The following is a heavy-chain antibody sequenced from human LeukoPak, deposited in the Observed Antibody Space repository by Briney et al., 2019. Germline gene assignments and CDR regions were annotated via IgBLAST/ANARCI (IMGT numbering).Heavy chain of an antibody. CDR3: ARAPSSGWYNNWFDP. CDR1: GFTFSSYS. Sequence: GGSLRLSCAASGFTFSSYSMNWVRQAPGKGLEWVSSISSSSSYIYYADSVKGRFTISRDNANNSLYLQMNSLRAEDKAVYYCARAPSSGWYNNWFDPWGQGTLVTVSS. V-gene: IGHV3-21*01. J-gene: IGHJ5*02. CDR2: ISSSSSYI. D-gene: IGHD6-19*01.